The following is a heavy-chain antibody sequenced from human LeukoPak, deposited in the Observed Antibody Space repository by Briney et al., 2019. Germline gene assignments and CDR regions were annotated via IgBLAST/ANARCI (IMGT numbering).Heavy chain of an antibody. CDR3: ARDRGENYDSSGYYPY. CDR1: GFTFSNYY. Sequence: GGSLRLSCAASGFTFSNYYMSWIRQAPGKGLEWVSYISGSSGSTNYADSVMGRFTTSRDNGKNSLYLQMNSLRAEDTAVYYCARDRGENYDSSGYYPYWGQGTLVTVSS. J-gene: IGHJ4*02. V-gene: IGHV3-11*06. D-gene: IGHD3-22*01. CDR2: ISGSSGST.